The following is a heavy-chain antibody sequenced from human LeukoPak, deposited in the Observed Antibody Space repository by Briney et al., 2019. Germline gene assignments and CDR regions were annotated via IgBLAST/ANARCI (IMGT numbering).Heavy chain of an antibody. CDR3: ARGQYDSGGYHYGIRAFYFDY. D-gene: IGHD3-22*01. V-gene: IGHV4-34*01. J-gene: IGHJ4*02. Sequence: PSETLSLTCGVYGESFSGDFWTWLRQVPGKGLEWIGEINHSGRTNYSPSLTSRVTISVDTSMNQFSLQLRSVTAADTAVYYCARGQYDSGGYHYGIRAFYFDYWGQGILVTVSS. CDR1: GESFSGDF. CDR2: INHSGRT.